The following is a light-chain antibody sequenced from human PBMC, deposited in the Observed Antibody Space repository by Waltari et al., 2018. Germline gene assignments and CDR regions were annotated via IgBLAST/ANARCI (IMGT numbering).Light chain of an antibody. CDR1: QSVGQF. CDR3: QHYVRLPVS. CDR2: DAS. Sequence: ELVLTQSPGTLSLSPGERATLSCRASQSVGQFLAWYQQQPGPAPRLLIYDASIRATGIPYRFSGSGSGTDFSLTISRLEPEDFALYYCQHYVRLPVSFGQGTKVGIK. V-gene: IGKV3-20*01. J-gene: IGKJ1*01.